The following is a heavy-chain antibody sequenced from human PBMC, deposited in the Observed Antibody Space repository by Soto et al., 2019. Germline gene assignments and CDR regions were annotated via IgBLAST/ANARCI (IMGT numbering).Heavy chain of an antibody. CDR1: GFTFSSYA. CDR2: ISYDGSNK. J-gene: IGHJ4*02. Sequence: QVQLVESGGGVFQPGRSLRLSCAASGFTFSSYAMHWVRQAPGKGLEWVAVISYDGSNKYYADSVKGRFTISRDNSKNTLYLQMNSLRAEDTAVYYCARTWLRAYYFDYWGQGTLVTVSS. D-gene: IGHD5-12*01. CDR3: ARTWLRAYYFDY. V-gene: IGHV3-30-3*01.